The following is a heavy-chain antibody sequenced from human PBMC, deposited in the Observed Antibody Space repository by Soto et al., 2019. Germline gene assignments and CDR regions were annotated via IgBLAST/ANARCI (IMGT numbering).Heavy chain of an antibody. Sequence: GGSLRLSCAASGFTFSSYGMHWVRQAPGKGLEWVAVITYDRSNIYYADSVKGRFTISRDNSKNTLYLQMNSLRAEDKAVYYCARLVVVATYDAFDIWGQGTMVTVSS. D-gene: IGHD2-15*01. V-gene: IGHV3-30*03. CDR2: ITYDRSNI. CDR3: ARLVVVATYDAFDI. J-gene: IGHJ3*02. CDR1: GFTFSSYG.